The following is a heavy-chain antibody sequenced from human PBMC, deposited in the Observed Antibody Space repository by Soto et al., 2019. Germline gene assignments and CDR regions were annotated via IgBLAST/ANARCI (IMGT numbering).Heavy chain of an antibody. V-gene: IGHV4-39*01. Sequence: SETLSLTCTVSGGSISSSSYYWGWIRQPPGKGLEWIGSIYYSGSTYYNPSLKSRVTISVDTSKNQFSLKLSSVTAADTAVYYCARLPQGEWLRHYYFDYWGQGTLVTVSS. CDR3: ARLPQGEWLRHYYFDY. D-gene: IGHD5-12*01. J-gene: IGHJ4*02. CDR2: IYYSGST. CDR1: GGSISSSSYY.